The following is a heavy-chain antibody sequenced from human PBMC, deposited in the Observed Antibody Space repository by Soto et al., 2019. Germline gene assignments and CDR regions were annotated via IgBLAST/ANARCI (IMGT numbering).Heavy chain of an antibody. J-gene: IGHJ3*02. Sequence: QVQLQESGPGLVKPSQTLSLTCTVSGGSISSGGYYWSWIRQHPGKGLEWIGYIYYSGSTYYNPSLKSRVTISVDPSKNQFSLKLSSVTAADTAVYYCARDKAEVSGAFDIWGQGTMVTVSS. CDR2: IYYSGST. CDR1: GGSISSGGYY. D-gene: IGHD1-20*01. V-gene: IGHV4-31*03. CDR3: ARDKAEVSGAFDI.